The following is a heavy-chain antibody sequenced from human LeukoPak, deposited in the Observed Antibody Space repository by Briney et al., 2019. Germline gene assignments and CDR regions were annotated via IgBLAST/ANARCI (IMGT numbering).Heavy chain of an antibody. CDR1: RGTFSSYA. V-gene: IGHV1-69*13. Sequence: SSVKVSCKASRGTFSSYAISSVRPAPGQGLDGMGGIIPIFGTANYAQKFQGRVTITADESTSTAYMGLSSLRSEDTAVYYCARADTVTMIFDYWGQGTLVTVPS. CDR3: ARADTVTMIFDY. D-gene: IGHD4-17*01. CDR2: IIPIFGTA. J-gene: IGHJ4*02.